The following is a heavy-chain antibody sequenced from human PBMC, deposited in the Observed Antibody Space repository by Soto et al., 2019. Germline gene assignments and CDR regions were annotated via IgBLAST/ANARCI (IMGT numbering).Heavy chain of an antibody. J-gene: IGHJ4*01. CDR1: GGSISSYY. V-gene: IGHV4-59*04. CDR3: ARHLGEGYFDY. CDR2: IYYSGST. Sequence: SETLSLTCTVSGGSISSYYWSWIRQPPGKGLEWIGTIYYSGSTYYNPSLKSRVTISVDTSKNHFSLKLSSVTAADAAVYFCARHLGEGYFDYWGHGTLVTSPQ.